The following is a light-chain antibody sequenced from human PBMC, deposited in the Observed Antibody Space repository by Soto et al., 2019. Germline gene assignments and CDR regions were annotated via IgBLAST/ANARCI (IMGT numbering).Light chain of an antibody. J-gene: IGKJ1*01. Sequence: EIVLTQSPDTLSLSPGERATLSCRASQSVASVYLAWYQQKPDQAPRLLIYGASSRASGIPDRFSGSGSGTDFTLTISRLEPEDFALYYCQHYGGSSWTFGQGTRVDIK. CDR2: GAS. V-gene: IGKV3-20*01. CDR1: QSVASVY. CDR3: QHYGGSSWT.